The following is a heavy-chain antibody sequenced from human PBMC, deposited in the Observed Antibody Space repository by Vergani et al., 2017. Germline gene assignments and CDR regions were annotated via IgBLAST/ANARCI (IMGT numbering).Heavy chain of an antibody. CDR2: IYPGDSDT. J-gene: IGHJ6*02. CDR1: GYSFTSYW. CDR3: ARQLVRSSGYYDDYYYGMDV. D-gene: IGHD3-22*01. Sequence: EVQLVQSGAEVKKPGESLKISCKGSGYSFTSYWIGWVRQMPGKGLEWMGIIYPGDSDTRYSPSFQGQVTISADKSISTAYLQWSSLKASDTAMCYCARQLVRSSGYYDDYYYGMDVWGQGTTVTVSS. V-gene: IGHV5-51*01.